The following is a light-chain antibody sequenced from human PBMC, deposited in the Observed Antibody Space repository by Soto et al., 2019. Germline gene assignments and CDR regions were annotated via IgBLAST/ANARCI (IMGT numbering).Light chain of an antibody. CDR2: DAS. Sequence: DMQMTQSPSTLSASVGDRVTITCRASQSLSRWLAWYQQKPGTAPKLLIFDASILQSGVPSRFSGSGSGTEFTLTISSLQPDDFATYYCQQYNGYLWTFGQGTKVEI. CDR3: QQYNGYLWT. J-gene: IGKJ1*01. CDR1: QSLSRW. V-gene: IGKV1-5*01.